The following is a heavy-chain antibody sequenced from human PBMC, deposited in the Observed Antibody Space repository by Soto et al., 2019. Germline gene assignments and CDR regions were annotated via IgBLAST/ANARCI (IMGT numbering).Heavy chain of an antibody. V-gene: IGHV3-30*10. CDR1: GFTFNTYA. CDR3: ARVEDEGGSYYD. J-gene: IGHJ4*02. D-gene: IGHD1-26*01. CDR2: ISYDGFKK. Sequence: QVHLVDSGGGVVHPGRSLRLSCAASGFTFNTYAMHWVRQAPGKGLEWVAVISYDGFKKYYTDSVKGRFTISRDNSKNTLYLQMNSLRPEDSAVYYCARVEDEGGSYYDWGQGTLVTVSS.